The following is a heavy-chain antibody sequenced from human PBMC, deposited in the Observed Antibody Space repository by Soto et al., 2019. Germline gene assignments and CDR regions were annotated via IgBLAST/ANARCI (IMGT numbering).Heavy chain of an antibody. D-gene: IGHD6-13*01. CDR3: AAGLYFFDY. J-gene: IGHJ4*02. V-gene: IGHV3-30*03. CDR1: GFTFSSYG. Sequence: QVQLVESGGGVVQPGRSLRLSCAASGFTFSSYGMHWVRQAPGKGLEWVALISHDGSNKYYPDSMKGRFTISRDNSKNTLYLQMNSLRTEDTAVYYCAAGLYFFDYCGQGTLVIVST. CDR2: ISHDGSNK.